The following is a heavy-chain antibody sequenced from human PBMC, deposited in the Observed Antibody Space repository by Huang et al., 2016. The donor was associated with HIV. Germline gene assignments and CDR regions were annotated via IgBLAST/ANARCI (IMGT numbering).Heavy chain of an antibody. V-gene: IGHV3-7*01. CDR3: ATKTAGMDI. D-gene: IGHD1-7*01. CDR2: IKQDESEK. J-gene: IGHJ6*02. CDR1: TFTFGAYW. Sequence: VESGGRSVQPGGSIKLSCVGSTFTFGAYWMSWVRQPARKGLEWVANIKQDESEKYYVYSVKGRFNIARDNARKVLFLEMDDPRVEDTAIYFCATKTAGMDIWGQGTTVTVSS.